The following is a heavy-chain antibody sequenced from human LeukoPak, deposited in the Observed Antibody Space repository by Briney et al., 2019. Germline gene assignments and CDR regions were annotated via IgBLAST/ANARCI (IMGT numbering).Heavy chain of an antibody. CDR2: ISGSGGST. CDR1: GFTFSSYA. Sequence: SGGSLRLSCAASGFTFSSYAMTWVRQAPGKGLELVSTISGSGGSTYYADSVKGRFTISRDNSKDTVYLQVNSLRAEDTAVYYCAKDSRSLPYCFDFWGQGTLVTVSS. J-gene: IGHJ4*02. V-gene: IGHV3-23*01. CDR3: AKDSRSLPYCFDF.